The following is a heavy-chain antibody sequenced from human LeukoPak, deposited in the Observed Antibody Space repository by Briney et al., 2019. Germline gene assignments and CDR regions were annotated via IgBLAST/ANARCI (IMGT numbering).Heavy chain of an antibody. V-gene: IGHV5-51*01. Sequence: GESLKISCKGSGYSFTTYWIGWVRQMSGKGLEWMGIIYPGDSHTRYSPSFQGQVTISADKSITTAYLQWSSLKASDTAMYFCAIQIGEQQQLFYYWGQGTLVTVSS. D-gene: IGHD6-13*01. CDR2: IYPGDSHT. CDR3: AIQIGEQQQLFYY. CDR1: GYSFTTYW. J-gene: IGHJ4*02.